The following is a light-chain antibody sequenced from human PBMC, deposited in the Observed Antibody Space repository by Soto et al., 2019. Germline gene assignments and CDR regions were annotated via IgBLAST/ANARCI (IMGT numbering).Light chain of an antibody. CDR3: QQRSNWPRALT. Sequence: EIVLTQSPATLSLSPGERATLSCRASQSVSSYLAWYQQKPGQAPRLLIYDASNRATGIPARFSGSGSGTDFTLTNSSLEPEDFAVYYCQQRSNWPRALTFGGGTKVGSN. J-gene: IGKJ4*01. V-gene: IGKV3-11*01. CDR1: QSVSSY. CDR2: DAS.